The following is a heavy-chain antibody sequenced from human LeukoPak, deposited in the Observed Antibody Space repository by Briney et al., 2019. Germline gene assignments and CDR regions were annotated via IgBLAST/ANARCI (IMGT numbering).Heavy chain of an antibody. CDR3: ARAVGPFDF. V-gene: IGHV3-33*01. J-gene: IGHJ3*01. Sequence: PGRSPRLSCAASGFAFSTYGMHWVRQAPGKGLEWVAVIWYDGSIKYYADSVKGRFTISRDNSKNTLYLQMNSLRAEDTAVYYCARAVGPFDFWGPGTIVIVSS. CDR2: IWYDGSIK. CDR1: GFAFSTYG.